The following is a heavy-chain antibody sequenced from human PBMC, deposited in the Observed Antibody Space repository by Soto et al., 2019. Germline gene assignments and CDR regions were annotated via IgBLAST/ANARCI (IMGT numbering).Heavy chain of an antibody. Sequence: QVQLVESGGGVVQPGRSLRLSCAASGFTFSSYAMHWVRQAPGKGLEWVAVISYDGSNKYYADSVKGRFTISRDNSKNTLYLQMNSLRAEDTALYYCAREDRDIVVVPAAILPDYWGQGTLVTVSS. CDR1: GFTFSSYA. CDR2: ISYDGSNK. CDR3: AREDRDIVVVPAAILPDY. V-gene: IGHV3-30-3*01. J-gene: IGHJ4*02. D-gene: IGHD2-2*02.